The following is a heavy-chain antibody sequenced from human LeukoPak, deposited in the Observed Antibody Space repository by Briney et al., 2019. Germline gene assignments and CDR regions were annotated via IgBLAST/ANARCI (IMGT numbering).Heavy chain of an antibody. Sequence: TGGSLRLSCAASGFTFSSYAMSWVRQAPGKGLEWVSAISGSGGSTYYADSVKGRFTISRDNSKNTLYLQMNSLRAEDTAVYYCAKGVWLQIQYYFDYWGQGTLVTVSS. CDR2: ISGSGGST. V-gene: IGHV3-23*01. J-gene: IGHJ4*02. CDR1: GFTFSSYA. D-gene: IGHD5-24*01. CDR3: AKGVWLQIQYYFDY.